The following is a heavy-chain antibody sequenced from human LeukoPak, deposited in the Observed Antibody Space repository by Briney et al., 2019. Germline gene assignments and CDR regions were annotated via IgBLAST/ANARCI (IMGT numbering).Heavy chain of an antibody. CDR2: INAGNGNT. CDR1: GYTFTSYA. D-gene: IGHD6-13*01. V-gene: IGHV1-3*01. CDR3: AIFRQSSSWGPGY. J-gene: IGHJ4*02. Sequence: ASVKVSCKASGYTFTSYAMHWMRQAPGQRLEWMGWINAGNGNTKYSQKFQGRVTITRDTSASTAYMELSSLRSEDTAVYYCAIFRQSSSWGPGYWGQGTLVTVSS.